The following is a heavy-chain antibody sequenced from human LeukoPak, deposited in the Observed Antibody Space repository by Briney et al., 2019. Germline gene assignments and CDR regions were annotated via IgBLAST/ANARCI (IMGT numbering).Heavy chain of an antibody. CDR3: ARREYDILTGYSSFDY. Sequence: ASVKGSCQGSGYTLINYDIKWGRQATGQRGEWMGWMNPNSGNIGFAQKFQGRVTMTRNTPISTAYMELSSLRSEDTAVYYCARREYDILTGYSSFDYWGQGTLVTVSS. CDR2: MNPNSGNI. J-gene: IGHJ4*02. D-gene: IGHD3-9*01. CDR1: GYTLINYD. V-gene: IGHV1-8*01.